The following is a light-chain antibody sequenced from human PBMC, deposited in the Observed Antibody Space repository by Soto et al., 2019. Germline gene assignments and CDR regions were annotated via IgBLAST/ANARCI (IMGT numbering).Light chain of an antibody. J-gene: IGKJ4*01. CDR2: TAS. CDR3: NQYLSYPLT. CDR1: QGISSH. V-gene: IGKV1-8*01. Sequence: AIRMTQSPSSFSASTGDRVTITCRASQGISSHLAWYQVKPGKAPKLLIYTASYLESGVPSRFSGSGSGTALTLTISSMQSEDFAVHYCNQYLSYPLTFGGGIKVEIK.